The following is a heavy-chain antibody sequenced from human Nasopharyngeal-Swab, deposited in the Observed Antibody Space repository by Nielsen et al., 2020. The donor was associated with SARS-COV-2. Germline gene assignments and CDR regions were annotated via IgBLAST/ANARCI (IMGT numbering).Heavy chain of an antibody. CDR2: IIPILGTA. CDR3: ARGGISFFGVVSNLDY. Sequence: VRQAPGQGLEWMGGIIPILGTANYAQKFQGRATITADESTSTAYMEMSSLRSEDTAVYYLARGGISFFGVVSNLDYWGQGTPVTVSS. J-gene: IGHJ4*02. V-gene: IGHV1-69*01. D-gene: IGHD3-3*01.